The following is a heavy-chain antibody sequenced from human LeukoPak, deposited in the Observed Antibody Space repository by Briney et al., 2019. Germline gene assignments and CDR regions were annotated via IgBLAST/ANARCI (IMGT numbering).Heavy chain of an antibody. CDR2: INPSGGST. J-gene: IGHJ4*02. D-gene: IGHD3-10*01. V-gene: IGHV1-46*01. Sequence: ASVKVSCKASGYTFTSYYMHWVRQAPGQGLEWMGMINPSGGSTSYAQKFQGRVTMTRDMSTSTVYMELSSLRSEDTAVYYCARDLGGSGSYCSFDYWGQGTLVTVSS. CDR1: GYTFTSYY. CDR3: ARDLGGSGSYCSFDY.